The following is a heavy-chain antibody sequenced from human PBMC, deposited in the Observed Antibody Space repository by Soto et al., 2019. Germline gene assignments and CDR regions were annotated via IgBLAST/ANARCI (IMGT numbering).Heavy chain of an antibody. CDR3: AIESAWGRGYGYGYVLSFDY. J-gene: IGHJ4*02. D-gene: IGHD5-18*01. V-gene: IGHV1-24*01. CDR1: GYTLTELS. Sequence: GASVKVSCKVSGYTLTELSMHWVRQAPGKGLEWMGGFDPEDGETIYAQKFQGRVTMTEDTSTDTAYMELSSLRSEDTAVYYCAIESAWGRGYGYGYVLSFDYWGQGTLVTVSS. CDR2: FDPEDGET.